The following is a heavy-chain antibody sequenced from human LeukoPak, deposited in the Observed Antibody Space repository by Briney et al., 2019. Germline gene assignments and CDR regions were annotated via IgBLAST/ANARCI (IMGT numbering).Heavy chain of an antibody. CDR3: ARDGHRRYHYDSSGREDAFDI. CDR2: ISTYNDYT. D-gene: IGHD3-22*01. CDR1: GYTFTNYG. J-gene: IGHJ3*02. Sequence: ASVKVSCKASGYTFTNYGISWVRQAPGQGLEWMGWISTYNDYTKYSQKLQGRVTMTTDTSTSTAYMELRSLISDDTAVYYCARDGHRRYHYDSSGREDAFDIWGQGTMVTVSS. V-gene: IGHV1-18*01.